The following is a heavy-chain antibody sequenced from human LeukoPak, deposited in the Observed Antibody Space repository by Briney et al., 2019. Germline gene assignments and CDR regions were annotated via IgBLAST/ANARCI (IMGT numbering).Heavy chain of an antibody. CDR3: ARWLKSGNWFDP. J-gene: IGHJ5*02. D-gene: IGHD1-14*01. CDR2: INPNSGGT. Sequence: GASVKVSCKASGYTFTGYYMRWVRQAPGQGLEWMGWINPNSGGTNYAQKFQGRVTMTRDTSISTAYMELSRLRSDDTAVYYCARWLKSGNWFDPWGQGTLVTVSS. CDR1: GYTFTGYY. V-gene: IGHV1-2*02.